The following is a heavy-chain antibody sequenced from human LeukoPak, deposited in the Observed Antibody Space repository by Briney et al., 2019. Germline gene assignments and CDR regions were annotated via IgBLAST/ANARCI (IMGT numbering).Heavy chain of an antibody. CDR1: GFTFSSYT. CDR3: AKVITTFVQDAFDI. D-gene: IGHD3-22*01. V-gene: IGHV3-30-3*01. J-gene: IGHJ3*02. Sequence: PGGSLRLSCAASGFTFSSYTIHWVRQPPGKGLEWVAVISFDGSNKYYADSVKGRFTISRDNSKNTLYLQMNSLRAEDTAVYYCAKVITTFVQDAFDIWGQGTMVTVSS. CDR2: ISFDGSNK.